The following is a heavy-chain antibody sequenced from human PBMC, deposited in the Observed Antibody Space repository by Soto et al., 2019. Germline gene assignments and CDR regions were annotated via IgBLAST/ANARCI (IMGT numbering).Heavy chain of an antibody. CDR1: GFTFSSYG. J-gene: IGHJ6*02. CDR2: IWYDGSNK. V-gene: IGHV3-33*01. CDR3: ARDSGYYDFWAAMDA. Sequence: VGSLRLSCAASGFTFSSYGMHWVRQAPGKGLEWVAVIWYDGSNKYYADSVKGRFTISRDNSKNTLYLQMNSLRAEDTAVYYCARDSGYYDFWAAMDAWGQGTTVTVSS. D-gene: IGHD3-3*01.